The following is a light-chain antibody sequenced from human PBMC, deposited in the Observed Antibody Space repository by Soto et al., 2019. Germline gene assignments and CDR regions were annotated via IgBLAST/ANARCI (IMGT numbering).Light chain of an antibody. CDR2: EVT. CDR1: SSYVGGYDY. CDR3: SSFVAGNNYWV. V-gene: IGLV2-8*01. J-gene: IGLJ3*02. Sequence: QSVLTQPPSASGSPGRSVTISCTGTSSYVGGYDYVSWFQQHPGKAPKLIIYEVTKRPSGVPDRFSASKSGNTASLTVSGLQAEDEADYYCSSFVAGNNYWVFGGGTKLTVL.